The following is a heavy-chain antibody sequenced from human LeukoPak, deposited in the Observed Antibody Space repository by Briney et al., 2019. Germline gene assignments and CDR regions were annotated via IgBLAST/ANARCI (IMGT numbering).Heavy chain of an antibody. CDR2: IIPIFGTA. Sequence: GASVKVSCKASGGTFSSYAISWVRQAPGQGLEWMGGIIPIFGTANYAQKFQGRATITTDESTSTAYMELSSLRSEDTAVYYCARDPAYSSGWYRFDPWGQGTLVTVSS. CDR3: ARDPAYSSGWYRFDP. D-gene: IGHD6-19*01. J-gene: IGHJ5*02. V-gene: IGHV1-69*05. CDR1: GGTFSSYA.